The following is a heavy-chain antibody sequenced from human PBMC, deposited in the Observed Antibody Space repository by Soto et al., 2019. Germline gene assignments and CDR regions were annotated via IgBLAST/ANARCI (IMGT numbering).Heavy chain of an antibody. V-gene: IGHV3-23*01. D-gene: IGHD1-26*01. J-gene: IGHJ4*02. CDR2: TSGSGGST. CDR3: AKDGGSGSYYGY. Sequence: EVQLLESGGGLVQPGGSLRLSCAASGFTFSSYAMSWVRQAPGKGLEWVSATSGSGGSTYYADSVKGRFTISRDNSKNTLYLQMNSLRAEDTAVYYCAKDGGSGSYYGYWGQGTLVTVSS. CDR1: GFTFSSYA.